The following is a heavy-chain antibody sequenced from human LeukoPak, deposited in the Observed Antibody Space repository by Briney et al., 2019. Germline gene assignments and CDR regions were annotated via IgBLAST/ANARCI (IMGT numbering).Heavy chain of an antibody. CDR2: FDPEDGET. CDR3: ATGMGASAMDHWFDP. V-gene: IGHV1-24*01. CDR1: VYTLAELS. Sequence: ASVKVSCKVSVYTLAELSMHWVRQAPGKGLEWMGGFDPEDGETIYAQKFQGRVTMTEDTSTDTAYMELSSLRSEDTAVYYCATGMGASAMDHWFDPWGQGTLVTVSS. J-gene: IGHJ5*02. D-gene: IGHD3-16*01.